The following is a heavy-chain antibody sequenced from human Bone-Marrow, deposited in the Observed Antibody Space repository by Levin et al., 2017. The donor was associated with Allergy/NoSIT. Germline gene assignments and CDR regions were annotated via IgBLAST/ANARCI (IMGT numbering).Heavy chain of an antibody. CDR2: TSHDEGNK. CDR3: ATAPGVAVAANKWYFAY. CDR1: GFTFSGQA. Sequence: GGSLRLSCVASGFTFSGQAMHWVRQAPGKGLEWVAATSHDEGNKYYADSVKGRFTISRDNSKNTLFLQMNSLRAEDTAVYYCATAPGVAVAANKWYFAYWGQGTTVSVSS. D-gene: IGHD6-19*01. J-gene: IGHJ4*03. V-gene: IGHV3-30-3*01.